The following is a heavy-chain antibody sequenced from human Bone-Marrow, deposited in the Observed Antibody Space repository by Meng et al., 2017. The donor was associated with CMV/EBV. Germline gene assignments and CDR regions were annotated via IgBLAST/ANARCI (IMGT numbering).Heavy chain of an antibody. CDR2: IHYSGIT. Sequence: SETLSLTCTVSTYSISSGYYWGWIRQPPGKGLEWIGSIHYSGITDYSPSLMSRVTISVDTSKKQFSLKVNSVTAADTAVYYCARVKAVSNWFDPWGQGTLVTVSS. CDR3: ARVKAVSNWFDP. CDR1: TYSISSGYY. J-gene: IGHJ5*02. V-gene: IGHV4-38-2*02. D-gene: IGHD6-19*01.